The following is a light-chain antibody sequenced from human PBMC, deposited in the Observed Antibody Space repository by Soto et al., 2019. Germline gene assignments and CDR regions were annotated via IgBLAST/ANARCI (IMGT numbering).Light chain of an antibody. CDR2: KAS. Sequence: DIQMTQSPSTLSASVGDRVTITCRASQYISTWLAWYHQKPGKAPKLLIYKASSLQSGVPSRFSGSGSGTEFPLTISSLQPDDFATYYCQQYNTYPWTFGQGTKVEIK. CDR1: QYISTW. CDR3: QQYNTYPWT. V-gene: IGKV1-5*03. J-gene: IGKJ1*01.